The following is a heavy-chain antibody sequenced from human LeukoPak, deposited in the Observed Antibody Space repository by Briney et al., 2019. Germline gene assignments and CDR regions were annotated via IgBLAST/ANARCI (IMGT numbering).Heavy chain of an antibody. Sequence: GGSLRLSCAASGFTFNNYAMNWVRQAPGKGLEWVSSISGGGETTYYADSAKGRFTISRDNSKNTLYLQMNSLRAEDTAVYYCAKDSHSSGYIWGQGTLVTVSS. CDR3: AKDSHSSGYI. CDR1: GFTFNNYA. CDR2: ISGGGETT. J-gene: IGHJ4*02. D-gene: IGHD3-22*01. V-gene: IGHV3-23*01.